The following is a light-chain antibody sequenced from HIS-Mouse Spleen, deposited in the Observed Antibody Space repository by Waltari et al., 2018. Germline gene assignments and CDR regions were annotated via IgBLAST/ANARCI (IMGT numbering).Light chain of an antibody. CDR1: ALPTKY. CDR2: EDS. CDR3: YSTDSSGNHWV. V-gene: IGLV3-10*01. Sequence: SYELTQPPSVSVSPGQTARITCSGDALPTKYAYWYQQKSGQAPVLVIYEDSKRPSGIPDGFSGSSSGTMATLTISGAQVEDEADYYCYSTDSSGNHWVFGGGTKLTVL. J-gene: IGLJ3*02.